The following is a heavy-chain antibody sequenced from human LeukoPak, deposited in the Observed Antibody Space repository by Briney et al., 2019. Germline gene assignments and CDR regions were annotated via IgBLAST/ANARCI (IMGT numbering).Heavy chain of an antibody. J-gene: IGHJ4*02. CDR3: VRRSPVAGPFDY. V-gene: IGHV3-23*01. CDR2: INISGGRT. Sequence: QAGGSLRLSCAASGFTFSSYAMSWVRQAPGKGLEWVSTINISGGRTYYADSVKGRFTISRDNSKNTLYLQMNSLRAEDTAVYYCVRRSPVAGPFDYWGQGTLVTVSS. D-gene: IGHD6-19*01. CDR1: GFTFSSYA.